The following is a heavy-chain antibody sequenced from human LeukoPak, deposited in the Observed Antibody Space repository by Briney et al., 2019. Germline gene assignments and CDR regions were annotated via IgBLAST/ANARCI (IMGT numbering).Heavy chain of an antibody. V-gene: IGHV3-21*01. CDR1: GFTFSSYS. CDR3: ARVANNWNYAPFDY. Sequence: GGSLRLSCAASGFTFSSYSMNWVRQAPGKGLEWVSSISSSSSYIYYADSVKGRFTISRDNAKNSLYLQMNSLRAEDTAVCYCARVANNWNYAPFDYWGQGTLVTVSS. J-gene: IGHJ4*02. D-gene: IGHD1-7*01. CDR2: ISSSSSYI.